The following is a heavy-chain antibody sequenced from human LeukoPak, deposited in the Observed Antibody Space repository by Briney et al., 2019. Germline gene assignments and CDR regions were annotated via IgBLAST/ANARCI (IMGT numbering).Heavy chain of an antibody. CDR1: GGSISSSSYY. V-gene: IGHV4-39*01. Sequence: SETLSLTCTVSGGSISSSSYYWGWIRQPPGKGLAWIGSIYYSGSAYYNPSLKSRVTISVDTSKNQFSLKLSSVTAADMAVYYCARQGVTALKYYFDYWGQGTLVTVSS. J-gene: IGHJ4*02. CDR3: ARQGVTALKYYFDY. CDR2: IYYSGSA. D-gene: IGHD2-21*02.